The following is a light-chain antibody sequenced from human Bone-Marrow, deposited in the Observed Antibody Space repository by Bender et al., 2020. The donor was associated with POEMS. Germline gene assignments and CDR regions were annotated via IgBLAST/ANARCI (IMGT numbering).Light chain of an antibody. J-gene: IGLJ1*01. CDR3: SSYTASTTHV. V-gene: IGLV2-11*01. CDR2: DVS. Sequence: QSALTQPSSVSGSPGQSVTISCTGTSSDVGNYDFVSWYQQHPDKAPKLLIYDVSARTSGISERFSGSKSGNTASLAISGLQAEDEADYYCSSYTASTTHVFGSGTKVPVL. CDR1: SSDVGNYDF.